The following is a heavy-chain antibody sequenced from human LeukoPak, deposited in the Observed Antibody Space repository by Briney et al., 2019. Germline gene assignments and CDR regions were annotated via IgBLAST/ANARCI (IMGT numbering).Heavy chain of an antibody. Sequence: PSETLSLTCTVSGGSISSGGYYWSWIRQHPGKGLEWIGYIYYSGSTYYNPSLKSRVTISVDTSKNQFSLKLSSVTAADTAVYYCARDRRSDAGDAFDIWGQGTLVTVSS. CDR2: IYYSGST. D-gene: IGHD3-16*01. CDR3: ARDRRSDAGDAFDI. J-gene: IGHJ3*02. CDR1: GGSISSGGYY. V-gene: IGHV4-31*03.